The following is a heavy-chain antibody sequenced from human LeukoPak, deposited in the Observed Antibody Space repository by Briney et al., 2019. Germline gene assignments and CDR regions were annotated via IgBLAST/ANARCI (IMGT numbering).Heavy chain of an antibody. CDR2: IYHSEST. CDR1: GYSISRGYF. V-gene: IGHV4-38-2*01. Sequence: PSETLSLTCAVSGYSISRGYFWGWIRQPSGKGLEWIGNIYHSESTHYNPSLKSRVTISADTSKNQFSLKLSSVTAADTAVYYCARFDHVWETHGMDAFDLWGQGTMVTVSS. CDR3: ARFDHVWETHGMDAFDL. D-gene: IGHD3-16*01. J-gene: IGHJ3*01.